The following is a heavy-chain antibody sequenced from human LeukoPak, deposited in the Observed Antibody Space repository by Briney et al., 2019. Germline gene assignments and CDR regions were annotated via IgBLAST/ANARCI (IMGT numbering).Heavy chain of an antibody. CDR2: IIPMFGTA. D-gene: IGHD4-17*01. CDR1: GYTFTSYY. CDR3: ARPKYDYGDELDY. Sequence: GASVKVSCKASGYTFTSYYMHWVRQAPGQGLEWMGGIIPMFGTAKYAQKFQGRVTITADKSTSTAYMELSSLRSEDTAVYYCARPKYDYGDELDYWGQGTLVTVSS. J-gene: IGHJ4*02. V-gene: IGHV1-69*06.